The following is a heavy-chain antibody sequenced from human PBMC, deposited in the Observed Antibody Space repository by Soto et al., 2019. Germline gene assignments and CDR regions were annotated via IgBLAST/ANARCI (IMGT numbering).Heavy chain of an antibody. CDR1: GGSFSGYY. J-gene: IGHJ6*03. Sequence: PWETLSLTCAVYGGSFSGYYWSWIRQPPGKGLEWIGEINHSGSTNYNPSLKSRVTISVDTSKNQFSLKLSSVTAADTAVYYCARAIYNTIFGVVYMDVWGKGTTVTVSS. D-gene: IGHD3-3*01. V-gene: IGHV4-34*01. CDR2: INHSGST. CDR3: ARAIYNTIFGVVYMDV.